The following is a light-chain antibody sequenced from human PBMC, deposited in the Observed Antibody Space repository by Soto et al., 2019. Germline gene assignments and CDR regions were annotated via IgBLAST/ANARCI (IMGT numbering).Light chain of an antibody. Sequence: DIQMTQSPSTLSASVGDRVTITCRASQSISIWLAWYQQKPGKAPKLLIYDASSSESRVPSMFSGSGAGTEFPLTISIQHADYFAYYCCQQYNSYPTFGQGTKVEIK. CDR2: DAS. CDR1: QSISIW. V-gene: IGKV1-5*01. J-gene: IGKJ1*01. CDR3: QQYNSYPT.